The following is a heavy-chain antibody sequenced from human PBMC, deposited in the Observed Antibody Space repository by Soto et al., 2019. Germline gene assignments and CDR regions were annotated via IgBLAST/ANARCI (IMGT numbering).Heavy chain of an antibody. D-gene: IGHD2-21*01. V-gene: IGHV4-39*01. CDR3: ARHGNGYSYGMDV. CDR2: IYYSGTT. Sequence: QLQLQESGPGLVKPSETLSLTCNVPGGAINSETYYWAWIRQPPGKGLEWIGRIYYSGTTYYNPSLKSRVPISVDTSKNQFSLRLSSVTAADTAVYYCARHGNGYSYGMDVWGQGTTVTVSS. CDR1: GGAINSETYY. J-gene: IGHJ6*02.